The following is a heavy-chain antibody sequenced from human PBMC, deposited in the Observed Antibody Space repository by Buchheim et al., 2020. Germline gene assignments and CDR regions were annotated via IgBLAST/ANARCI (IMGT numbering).Heavy chain of an antibody. CDR3: ARGRGWELLWGTYYYYGMDV. V-gene: IGHV4-34*01. D-gene: IGHD1-26*01. CDR2: INHSGST. CDR1: GGSFSGYY. J-gene: IGHJ6*02. Sequence: QVQLQQWGAGLLKPSETLSLTCAVYGGSFSGYYWSWIRQPPGKGLEWIGEINHSGSTNYNPSLKSRVTISVDTSKNQFSLKLSSVTAADTAVYYCARGRGWELLWGTYYYYGMDVWGQGTT.